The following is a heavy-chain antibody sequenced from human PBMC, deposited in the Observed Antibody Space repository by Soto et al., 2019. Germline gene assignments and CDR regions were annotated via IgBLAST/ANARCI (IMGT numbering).Heavy chain of an antibody. V-gene: IGHV3-23*01. Sequence: GGSLRLSCAASEFTFSTYAMTWVRQAPGRGLQWVATISDSGDITYYADSVKGRFTISRDNSKNTLYLQMNSLRAEDTAVYYCAKDRGYNYPLYFDYWGQGTLVTVSS. CDR2: ISDSGDIT. D-gene: IGHD5-12*01. CDR3: AKDRGYNYPLYFDY. J-gene: IGHJ4*02. CDR1: EFTFSTYA.